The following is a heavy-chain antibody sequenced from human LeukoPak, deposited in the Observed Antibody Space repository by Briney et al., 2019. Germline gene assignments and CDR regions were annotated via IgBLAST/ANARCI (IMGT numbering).Heavy chain of an antibody. J-gene: IGHJ6*03. V-gene: IGHV4-4*09. CDR1: GGSISSYY. Sequence: SETLSLTCTVSGGSISSYYWSWIRQPPGKGLEWIGYIYTSGSTNYNPFLRSRVTISVDTSKNQFSLKLSSVTAADTAVYYCARLGGSGSYYYYYYMDVWGKGTTVTVSS. CDR3: ARLGGSGSYYYYYYMDV. D-gene: IGHD3-10*01. CDR2: IYTSGST.